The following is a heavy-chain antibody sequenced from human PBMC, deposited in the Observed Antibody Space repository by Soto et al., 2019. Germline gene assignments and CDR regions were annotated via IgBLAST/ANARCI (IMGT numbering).Heavy chain of an antibody. CDR3: ARYGPFPASLDAFDI. J-gene: IGHJ3*02. CDR2: ISSSSSYT. V-gene: IGHV3-11*06. D-gene: IGHD4-17*01. Sequence: GGSLRLSCAASGFTFSDYYMSWIRQAPGKGLEWASYISSSSSYTNYADSVKGRFTISRDNAKNSLYLQMNSLRAEDTAVYYCARYGPFPASLDAFDIWGQGTMVTVSS. CDR1: GFTFSDYY.